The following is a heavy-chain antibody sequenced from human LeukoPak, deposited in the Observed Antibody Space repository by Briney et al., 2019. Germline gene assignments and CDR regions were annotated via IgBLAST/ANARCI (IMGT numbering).Heavy chain of an antibody. CDR2: ISDTGRLS. CDR3: ARGGRGSAAVVAPRSFDI. D-gene: IGHD3-22*01. V-gene: IGHV3-23*01. CDR1: GFTFSSSA. Sequence: GGSLRLSCAASGFTFSSSAMSWVRQAPGKGLEWVAAISDTGRLSYCADSVNGRFTISRDNPKNTLSLQMNSLRAEDSALYYCARGGRGSAAVVAPRSFDIWGQGTMVTVSS. J-gene: IGHJ3*02.